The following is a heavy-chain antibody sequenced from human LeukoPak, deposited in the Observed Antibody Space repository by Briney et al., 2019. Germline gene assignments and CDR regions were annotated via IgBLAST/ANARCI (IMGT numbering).Heavy chain of an antibody. CDR1: GGSISSYY. V-gene: IGHV4-59*01. D-gene: IGHD5-18*01. CDR2: IYYSGST. J-gene: IGHJ4*02. Sequence: PSETLSLTCTVSGGSISSYYWGWIRQPPGKGLEWIGYIYYSGSTNYNPSLKSRVTISVDTSKNQFSLKLSSVTAADTAVYYCARVTLGSYGHLPDSWGQGTLVTVSS. CDR3: ARVTLGSYGHLPDS.